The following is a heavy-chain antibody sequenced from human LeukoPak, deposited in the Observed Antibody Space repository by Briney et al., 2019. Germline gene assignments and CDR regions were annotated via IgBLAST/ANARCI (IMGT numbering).Heavy chain of an antibody. CDR2: IYYSGST. CDR3: ARAMVRGVRLFDY. Sequence: PSQTLPLTCTVSGGSISSGGYYWSWIRQHPGKGLEWIGYIYYSGSTYYNPSLKSRVTISVDTSKNQFSLKLSSVTAADTAVYYCARAMVRGVRLFDYWGQGTLVTVSS. CDR1: GGSISSGGYY. D-gene: IGHD3-10*01. J-gene: IGHJ4*02. V-gene: IGHV4-31*03.